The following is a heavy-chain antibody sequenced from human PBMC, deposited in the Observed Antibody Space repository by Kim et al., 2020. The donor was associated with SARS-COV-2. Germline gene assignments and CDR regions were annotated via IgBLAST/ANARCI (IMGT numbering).Heavy chain of an antibody. J-gene: IGHJ6*02. D-gene: IGHD3-10*01. CDR3: ARDHVVPYGSGSYISTHYGMDV. CDR2: INPSGCST. CDR1: GYTFSSYY. Sequence: ASVKVSCKASGYTFSSYYIHWVLQAPGQGLEWRGIINPSGCSTTYAQKFHGIFTMTRDTSTSTVYMELSSLRSEDTAVYYCARDHVVPYGSGSYISTHYGMDVWGQGTTVNASS. V-gene: IGHV1-46*01.